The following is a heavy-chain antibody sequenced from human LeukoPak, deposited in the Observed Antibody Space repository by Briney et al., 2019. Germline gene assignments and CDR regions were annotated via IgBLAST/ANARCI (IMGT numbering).Heavy chain of an antibody. Sequence: SETLSLTCSVSGGSISSSSYYWHWLRQPPGKGLEWVGSIYYSGTTYYNSSLKSRVTISEDTSKNRFSLMLTSVTAADTAVYYCARQGSDYFYYYIDVWGEGTTVIVSS. V-gene: IGHV4-39*01. CDR1: GGSISSSSYY. J-gene: IGHJ6*03. CDR2: IYYSGTT. CDR3: ARQGSDYFYYYIDV. D-gene: IGHD6-6*01.